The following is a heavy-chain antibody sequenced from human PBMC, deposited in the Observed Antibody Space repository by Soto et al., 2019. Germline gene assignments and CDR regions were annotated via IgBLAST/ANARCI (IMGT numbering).Heavy chain of an antibody. J-gene: IGHJ5*02. D-gene: IGHD3-3*01. Sequence: ASVKVSCKASGYTFTSYYMHWVRQAPGQGLEWMGIINPSGGSTSYAQKFQGRVTMTRDTSTSTVYMELSSLRSEDTAVYYCARDRNTTESFLEWFPHNWFDPWGQGTLVTVSS. CDR1: GYTFTSYY. V-gene: IGHV1-46*01. CDR2: INPSGGST. CDR3: ARDRNTTESFLEWFPHNWFDP.